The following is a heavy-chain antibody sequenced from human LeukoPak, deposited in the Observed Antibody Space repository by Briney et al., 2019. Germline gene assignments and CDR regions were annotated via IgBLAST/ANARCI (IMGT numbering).Heavy chain of an antibody. CDR3: ARDRDDGDYVWRHAFDI. Sequence: KTSETLSLTCAVYGGSFSGYYWSWIRQPPGKGLEWIGEINHSGSTNYNPSLKSRVIISVDKSKNQFSLKLSSVTAADTAVYYCARDRDDGDYVWRHAFDIWGQGTMVTVSS. D-gene: IGHD4-17*01. CDR2: INHSGST. J-gene: IGHJ3*02. CDR1: GGSFSGYY. V-gene: IGHV4-34*01.